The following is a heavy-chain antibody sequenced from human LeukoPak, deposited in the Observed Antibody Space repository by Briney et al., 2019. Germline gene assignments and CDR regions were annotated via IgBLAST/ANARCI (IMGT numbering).Heavy chain of an antibody. J-gene: IGHJ4*02. CDR3: ARDPVGSSSSYYFDY. V-gene: IGHV1-69*05. CDR2: IIPIFGTA. D-gene: IGHD6-6*01. CDR1: GGTFSSYA. Sequence: GASVKVSCKASGGTFSSYAISWVRQAPGQGLEWMGGIIPIFGTANYAQKFQGRVTITRDTSATTAYMELSSLRSEDTAVYYCARDPVGSSSSYYFDYWGQGTLVTVSS.